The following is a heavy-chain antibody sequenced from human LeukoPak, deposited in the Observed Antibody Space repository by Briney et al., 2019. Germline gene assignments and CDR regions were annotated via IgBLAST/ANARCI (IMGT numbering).Heavy chain of an antibody. V-gene: IGHV4-59*12. Sequence: SETLSLTCTVSGGSISSYYWSWIRQPPGKGLEWIGYIYYSGSTNYNPSLKSRVTISVDTSKNQFSLKLSSVTAADTAVYYCARDRSPYGDYGYYYYYGMDVWGQGTTVTVSS. CDR3: ARDRSPYGDYGYYYYYGMDV. J-gene: IGHJ6*02. CDR1: GGSISSYY. D-gene: IGHD4-17*01. CDR2: IYYSGST.